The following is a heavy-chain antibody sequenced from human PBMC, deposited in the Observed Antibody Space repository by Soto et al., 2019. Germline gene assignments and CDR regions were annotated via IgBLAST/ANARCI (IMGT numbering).Heavy chain of an antibody. Sequence: TSETLSLTCTVSGGSISSYYWSWIRQPPGKGLEWIGYIYYSGSTNYNPSLKSRVTISVDTSKNQFSLKLSSVTAADTAVYYCARDQGVKEGDWFDPWGQGTLVTVSS. CDR2: IYYSGST. J-gene: IGHJ5*02. CDR3: ARDQGVKEGDWFDP. V-gene: IGHV4-59*01. D-gene: IGHD3-3*01. CDR1: GGSISSYY.